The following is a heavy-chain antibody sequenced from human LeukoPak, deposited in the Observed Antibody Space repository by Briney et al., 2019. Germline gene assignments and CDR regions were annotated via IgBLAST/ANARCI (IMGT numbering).Heavy chain of an antibody. CDR3: AKDPSDMGSGWYPLDY. J-gene: IGHJ4*02. V-gene: IGHV3-23*01. CDR1: GFTFSSYA. CDR2: ISGSGGST. Sequence: GGSLRLSCAASGFTFSSYAMSWVRQAPGKGLELVSAISGSGGSTYYADSVKGRFTISRDNSKNTLYLQMNSLRAEDTAVYYCAKDPSDMGSGWYPLDYWGQGTLVTVSS. D-gene: IGHD6-19*01.